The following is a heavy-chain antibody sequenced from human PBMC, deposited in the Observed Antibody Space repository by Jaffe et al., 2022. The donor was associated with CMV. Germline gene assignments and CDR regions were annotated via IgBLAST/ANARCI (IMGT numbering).Heavy chain of an antibody. CDR1: GFTFSSYA. CDR2: ISGSGGST. D-gene: IGHD2-21*02. Sequence: EVQLVESGGGLVQPGGSLRLSCAASGFTFSSYAMSWVRQAPGKGLEWVSAISGSGGSTYYADSVKGRFTISRDNSKNTLYLQMNSLRAEDTAVYYCAKDPVAYCGGDCYSPSQDWGQGTLVTVSS. J-gene: IGHJ4*02. CDR3: AKDPVAYCGGDCYSPSQD. V-gene: IGHV3-23*04.